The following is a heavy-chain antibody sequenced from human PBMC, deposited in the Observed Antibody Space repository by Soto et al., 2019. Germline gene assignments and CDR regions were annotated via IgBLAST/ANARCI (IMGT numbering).Heavy chain of an antibody. D-gene: IGHD4-17*01. J-gene: IGHJ4*02. CDR3: AREDYGSLALDY. CDR2: ISVHNGNT. V-gene: IGHV1-18*01. CDR1: GYSFTRYG. Sequence: ASVKVSCKASGYSFTRYGISWVRQAPGQGLEWMGWISVHNGNTNYAQKVQGRVTMTTDTSTSTAYMELRSLRSDDTAVYYCAREDYGSLALDYWGQGTPVTVSS.